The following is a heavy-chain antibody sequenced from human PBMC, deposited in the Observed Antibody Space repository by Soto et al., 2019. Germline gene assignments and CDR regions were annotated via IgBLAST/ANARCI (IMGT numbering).Heavy chain of an antibody. Sequence: EVQLLESGGGLVQPGGSLRLSCAASGFSFSSYAMVWVRQAPGTGLEWVSVISARGGSLYFAYSVKGLFTISRDNSKNVLSLEMNSLRAEDTDTYFCAKCSIEYSASVDNWGQGTLVVVSS. J-gene: IGHJ4*02. CDR1: GFSFSSYA. CDR2: ISARGGSL. D-gene: IGHD5-12*01. CDR3: AKCSIEYSASVDN. V-gene: IGHV3-23*01.